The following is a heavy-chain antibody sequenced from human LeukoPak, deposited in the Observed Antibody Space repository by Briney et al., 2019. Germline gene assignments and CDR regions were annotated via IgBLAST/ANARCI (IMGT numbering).Heavy chain of an antibody. CDR2: IYHSGST. CDR1: GGSISSGSYY. D-gene: IGHD3-10*01. Sequence: SETLSLTCTVSGGSISSGSYYWSWIRQPAGKGLEWIGSIYHSGSTYYNPSLKSRVTISVDTSKNQFSLKLSSVTAADTAVYYCAFMVRGILLLDYWGQGTLVTVSS. J-gene: IGHJ4*02. V-gene: IGHV4-39*07. CDR3: AFMVRGILLLDY.